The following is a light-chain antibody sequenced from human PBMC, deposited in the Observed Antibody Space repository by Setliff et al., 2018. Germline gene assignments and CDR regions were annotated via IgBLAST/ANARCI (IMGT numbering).Light chain of an antibody. CDR2: DAS. J-gene: IGKJ1*01. V-gene: IGKV3-15*01. Sequence: TLSVSPGERATLSCRASQSLRSNLAWYQQKPGQAPRLLIYDASTRATGTPERFSGSGSGTEFTLSISSLQSDDFTVYCCQQYNNWPRTFGQGTKVDIK. CDR1: QSLRSN. CDR3: QQYNNWPRT.